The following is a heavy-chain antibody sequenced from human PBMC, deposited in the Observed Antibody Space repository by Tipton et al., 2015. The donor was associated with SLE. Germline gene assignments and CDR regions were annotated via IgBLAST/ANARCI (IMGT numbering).Heavy chain of an antibody. J-gene: IGHJ6*02. D-gene: IGHD4-23*01. V-gene: IGHV4-34*01. CDR3: ARHGMVNYYYYGMDV. CDR1: AGSFTGYY. Sequence: TLSLTCKVSAGSFTGYYWSWVRQSPTKGLEWIGEIDHTGSTNYNPAPKSRVTISVDTSKNQFSLRQTSVTAADTAVYYCARHGMVNYYYYGMDVWGQGTTVTVSS. CDR2: IDHTGST.